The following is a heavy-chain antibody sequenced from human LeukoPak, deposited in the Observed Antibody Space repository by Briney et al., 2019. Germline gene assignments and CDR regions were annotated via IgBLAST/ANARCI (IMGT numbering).Heavy chain of an antibody. D-gene: IGHD3-22*01. Sequence: GASVKVSCKASGYTFTSYGISWVPQAPGQGLEWMGWISAYNGNTNYAQKLQGRVTMTTDTSTSTAYMELRSLRSDDTAVYYCARVGWVYDSSGYPDYWGQGTLVTVSS. CDR2: ISAYNGNT. J-gene: IGHJ4*02. CDR3: ARVGWVYDSSGYPDY. V-gene: IGHV1-18*01. CDR1: GYTFTSYG.